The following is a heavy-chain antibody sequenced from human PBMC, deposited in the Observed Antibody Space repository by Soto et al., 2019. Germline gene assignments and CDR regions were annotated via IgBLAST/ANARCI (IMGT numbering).Heavy chain of an antibody. Sequence: ASVKVSCKASGYTFTSYGISWVRQAPGQGLEWMGWISAYNGNTNYAQKLQGRVTMTTDTSTSTAYMELRSLRSDDTAVYYCARERDYDFWSGYYDAFDIWGQGTMVTVSS. J-gene: IGHJ3*02. CDR1: GYTFTSYG. CDR3: ARERDYDFWSGYYDAFDI. D-gene: IGHD3-3*01. CDR2: ISAYNGNT. V-gene: IGHV1-18*01.